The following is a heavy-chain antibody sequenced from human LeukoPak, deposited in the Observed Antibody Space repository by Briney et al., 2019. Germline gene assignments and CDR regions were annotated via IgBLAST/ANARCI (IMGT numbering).Heavy chain of an antibody. V-gene: IGHV5-51*01. CDR3: ALGRRGAAGAFDI. CDR1: GYSYTSYW. CDR2: IPPGDFTT. D-gene: IGHD3-10*01. Sequence: GESLKISCKGSGYSYTSYWIGWVRQMPGKGLEWMGIIPPGDFTTRYSPSFQGRVTITADKSISTAYLQWSSLKASDTAKYYCALGRRGAAGAFDIWGQGTLVTVAS. J-gene: IGHJ3*02.